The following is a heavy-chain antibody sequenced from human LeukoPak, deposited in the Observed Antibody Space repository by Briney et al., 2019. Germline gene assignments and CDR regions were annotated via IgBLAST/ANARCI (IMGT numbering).Heavy chain of an antibody. CDR1: GFTFRSYA. Sequence: PGGSLRLSCAASGFTFRSYAMHWVRQGPGKGLEWVAVISYDGSNKYYADSVKGRFTISRDNSKNTLYLQMNSLRAEDTAVYYCAGSYYNVFDYWGQGTLVTVSS. CDR2: ISYDGSNK. CDR3: AGSYYNVFDY. J-gene: IGHJ4*02. V-gene: IGHV3-30*03. D-gene: IGHD3-10*01.